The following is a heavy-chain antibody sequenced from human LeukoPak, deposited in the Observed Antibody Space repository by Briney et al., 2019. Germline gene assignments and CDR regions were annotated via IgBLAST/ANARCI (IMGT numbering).Heavy chain of an antibody. J-gene: IGHJ6*03. CDR1: GYTFTNYY. D-gene: IGHD3-10*01. V-gene: IGHV1-2*02. Sequence: GASVKVSCKASGYTFTNYYMHWVRQAPGQGLEWMGWINPNSGGTNYPQKFQGRVTMPSDRSITTAYMALNSLRSDDAAECYCSGGQGSNDYYMDVWGKGTTVTISS. CDR3: SGGQGSNDYYMDV. CDR2: INPNSGGT.